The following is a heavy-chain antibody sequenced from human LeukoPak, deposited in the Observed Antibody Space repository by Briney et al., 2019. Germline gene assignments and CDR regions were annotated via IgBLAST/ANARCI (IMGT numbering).Heavy chain of an antibody. J-gene: IGHJ4*02. CDR1: GGSVSSGDYY. Sequence: PSETLSLTCTVSGGSVSSGDYYWSWIRQPPGKGLEWIGYINYSRYTLYNPSLRSRVTISVDTSKNQFSLKLSSVTAADTAVYYCARGRGYYDSSGYYYYFDYWGQGTLVTVSS. V-gene: IGHV4-30-4*01. D-gene: IGHD3-22*01. CDR2: INYSRYT. CDR3: ARGRGYYDSSGYYYYFDY.